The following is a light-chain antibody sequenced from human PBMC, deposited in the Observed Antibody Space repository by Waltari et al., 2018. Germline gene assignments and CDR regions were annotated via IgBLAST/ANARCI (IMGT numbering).Light chain of an antibody. Sequence: EIQMTQSPSTLSASVGDRVTVTCRASQTIGTYLAWFQRKPGKAPKLLIYEASTLENGVPSRFSGSGSGTEFTLTISSLEPDDFATYYCQQYNSYWWTFGLGTKVEV. CDR3: QQYNSYWWT. J-gene: IGKJ1*01. CDR2: EAS. V-gene: IGKV1-5*03. CDR1: QTIGTY.